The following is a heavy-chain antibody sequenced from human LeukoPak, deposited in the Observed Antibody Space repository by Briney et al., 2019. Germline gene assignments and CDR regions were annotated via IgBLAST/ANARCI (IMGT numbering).Heavy chain of an antibody. Sequence: GRSLRLSCAASGFTFSSYAMSWVLQAPGKGLEWVSAISGSGGSTYYADSVKGRFTISRDNSKNTLYLQMNSLRAEDTAVYYCAKSAAGPLYYYYMDVWGKGTTVTVSS. J-gene: IGHJ6*03. V-gene: IGHV3-23*01. CDR1: GFTFSSYA. D-gene: IGHD6-25*01. CDR3: AKSAAGPLYYYYMDV. CDR2: ISGSGGST.